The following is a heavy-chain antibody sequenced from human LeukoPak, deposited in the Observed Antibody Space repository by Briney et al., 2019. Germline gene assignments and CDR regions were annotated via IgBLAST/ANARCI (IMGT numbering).Heavy chain of an antibody. CDR1: GFTFTNYA. CDR3: LTIVETDLDAFDI. CDR2: IHGGGDVT. Sequence: GGSLRLSCAASGFTFTNYAMNWVRQAPEKGLEWVSTIHGGGDVTYYADSVKGRFTISRDNSRNTLYLQMNSLRAEDTAVYYCLTIVETDLDAFDIWGQGTKVTVSS. D-gene: IGHD2-21*01. J-gene: IGHJ3*02. V-gene: IGHV3-23*01.